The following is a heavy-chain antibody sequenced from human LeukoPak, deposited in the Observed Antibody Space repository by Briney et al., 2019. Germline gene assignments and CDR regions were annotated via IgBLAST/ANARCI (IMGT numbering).Heavy chain of an antibody. CDR1: GESFSGYY. V-gene: IGHV4-34*01. CDR3: ARVVVVTAILGWFDP. D-gene: IGHD2-21*02. Sequence: SETLSLTCAVYGESFSGYYWSWLRQPPGKGLEWIGEINHSGSTNYNPSLKSRVTISVDTSKNQFSLKLSSVTAADTAVYYCARVVVVTAILGWFDPWGQGTLVTVSS. CDR2: INHSGST. J-gene: IGHJ5*02.